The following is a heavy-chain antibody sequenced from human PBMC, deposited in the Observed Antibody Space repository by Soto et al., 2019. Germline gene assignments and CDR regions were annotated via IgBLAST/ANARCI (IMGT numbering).Heavy chain of an antibody. V-gene: IGHV4-59*01. D-gene: IGHD6-19*01. J-gene: IGHJ4*02. CDR2: VYYTGST. Sequence: PSETLSLTCSFSVGSISGSYWSWIRQSPGKGLEWLGYVYYTGSTNYSPSLRSRVSISVDTSKNEFSLRLSSVTAANTAVYFCARSVAVPGAHIDYWGQGTQVTVSS. CDR3: ARSVAVPGAHIDY. CDR1: VGSISGSY.